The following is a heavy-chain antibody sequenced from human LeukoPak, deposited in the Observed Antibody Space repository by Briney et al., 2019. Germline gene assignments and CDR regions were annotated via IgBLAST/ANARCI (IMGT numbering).Heavy chain of an antibody. CDR3: ASHYGSGFDY. V-gene: IGHV4-59*01. Sequence: SETLSLTCTVSGGSMNTYFWSWIRQPPGKGLEWIGYTYHSGSTNYNPSLKSRVTIPIDTSKNQFSLKLRSVTAADTAVYYCASHYGSGFDYWGQGTLVTVSS. CDR2: TYHSGST. CDR1: GGSMNTYF. D-gene: IGHD3-10*01. J-gene: IGHJ4*02.